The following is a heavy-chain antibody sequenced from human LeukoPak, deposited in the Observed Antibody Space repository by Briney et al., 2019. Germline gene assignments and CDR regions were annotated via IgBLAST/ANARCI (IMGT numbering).Heavy chain of an antibody. CDR2: IYYSGST. D-gene: IGHD4-17*01. V-gene: IGHV4-59*08. CDR3: GGGGNYGDYDGYFDY. Sequence: PSETLSLTCTVSGGSISSYYWSWIRQPPGKGLEWIGYIYYSGSTNYNPSLRSRVTISVDTSKNQFSLKLSSVTAADTAVYHCGGGGNYGDYDGYFDYWGQGTLVTVSS. CDR1: GGSISSYY. J-gene: IGHJ4*02.